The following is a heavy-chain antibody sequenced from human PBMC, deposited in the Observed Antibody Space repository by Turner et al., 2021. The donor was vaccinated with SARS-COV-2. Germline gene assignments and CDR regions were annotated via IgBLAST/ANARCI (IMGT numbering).Heavy chain of an antibody. CDR1: GFTFSSYR. D-gene: IGHD3-3*01. CDR2: ISSRSSYI. CDR3: ARDYYDFWSGYNSYYYGMDV. Sequence: EVQLVESGGGLVTPGGSLRLSCAASGFTFSSYRMNGVRQAPGKGLEWISSISSRSSYIYDADSVKGRFTISRDNAKNSLYLQMNSLRAEDTAVYYCARDYYDFWSGYNSYYYGMDVWGQGTTVTVSS. J-gene: IGHJ6*02. V-gene: IGHV3-21*01.